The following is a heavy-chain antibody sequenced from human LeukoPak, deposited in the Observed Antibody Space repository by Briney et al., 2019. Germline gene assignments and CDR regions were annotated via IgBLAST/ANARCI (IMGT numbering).Heavy chain of an antibody. J-gene: IGHJ3*02. CDR2: INHSGST. V-gene: IGHV4-34*01. CDR3: ARTDIVVVVAAFTLDAFDI. CDR1: GGSFSGYY. Sequence: SETLSLTCAVYGGSFSGYYWSWIRQPPGKGREWIGEINHSGSTNYNPSLKSRVTISVDTSKNQFSLKLSSVTAADTAVYYCARTDIVVVVAAFTLDAFDIWGQGTMVTVSS. D-gene: IGHD2-15*01.